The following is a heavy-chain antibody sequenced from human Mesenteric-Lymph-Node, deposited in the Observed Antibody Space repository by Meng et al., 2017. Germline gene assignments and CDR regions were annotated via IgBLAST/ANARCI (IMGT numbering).Heavy chain of an antibody. CDR1: GFTFSSYA. D-gene: IGHD6-19*01. V-gene: IGHV3-64*01. Sequence: GESLKISCAASGFTFSSYAMHWVRQAPGKGLEYVSAISSNGGSTYYANSVKGRFTTSRDNSKNTLYLQMGSLRAEDMAVYYCARVSSSGWPTFDYWGQGTLVTVSS. CDR2: ISSNGGST. J-gene: IGHJ4*02. CDR3: ARVSSSGWPTFDY.